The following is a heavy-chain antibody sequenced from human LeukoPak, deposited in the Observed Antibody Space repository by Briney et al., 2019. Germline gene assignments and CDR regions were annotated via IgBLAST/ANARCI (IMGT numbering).Heavy chain of an antibody. Sequence: GGSLRLSCAASGFIFSTYWMSWVRRTPGKGLEWVANIKPDGTEKHCVDFAKGRFTISRDNARNSLFLQMDSLRAEDTALYYCARGYSGYVFFDSWGQGSLVTVSS. CDR1: GFIFSTYW. CDR3: ARGYSGYVFFDS. J-gene: IGHJ4*02. CDR2: IKPDGTEK. D-gene: IGHD5-12*01. V-gene: IGHV3-7*01.